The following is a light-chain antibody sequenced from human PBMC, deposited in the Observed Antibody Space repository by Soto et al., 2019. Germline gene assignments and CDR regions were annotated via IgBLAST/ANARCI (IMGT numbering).Light chain of an antibody. J-gene: IGLJ7*01. CDR3: CSYAGSYILAV. V-gene: IGLV2-11*01. CDR2: DVT. Sequence: QSALTPPCSVSGSPGQSVTISCTGTSSDVGGYDFLSWYQQHPGKAPKLMIYDVTKRPSGVPDRFSGSKSGNSAALTISGLQAEDEADYYCCSYAGSYILAVFGGGNHLTVL. CDR1: SSDVGGYDF.